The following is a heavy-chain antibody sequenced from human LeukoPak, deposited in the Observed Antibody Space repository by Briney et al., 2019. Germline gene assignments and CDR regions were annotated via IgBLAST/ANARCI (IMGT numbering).Heavy chain of an antibody. Sequence: SETPSLTCTVSGGSISSYYWSWIRQPPGKGLEWIGYIYYSGSTNYNPSLKSRVTISVDTSKNRFSLKLSSVTAADTAVYYCARDLVGATKGAFDIWGQGTMVTVSS. J-gene: IGHJ3*02. CDR1: GGSISSYY. D-gene: IGHD1-26*01. CDR2: IYYSGST. CDR3: ARDLVGATKGAFDI. V-gene: IGHV4-59*01.